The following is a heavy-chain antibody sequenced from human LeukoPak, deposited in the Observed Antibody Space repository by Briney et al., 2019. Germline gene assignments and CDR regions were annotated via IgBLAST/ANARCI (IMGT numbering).Heavy chain of an antibody. CDR3: AKGSGLGYCSSTTCRPFYYYYYGMDV. D-gene: IGHD2-2*01. Sequence: GGSLRLSCAASGFTFSSYAMSWIRQAPGKGLEWVSAISVSGGSTYYADPVKGRFTISRDNSKNTLYLQMNSLRAEDTAVYYCAKGSGLGYCSSTTCRPFYYYYYGMDVWGKGTTVTVSS. V-gene: IGHV3-23*01. J-gene: IGHJ6*04. CDR2: ISVSGGST. CDR1: GFTFSSYA.